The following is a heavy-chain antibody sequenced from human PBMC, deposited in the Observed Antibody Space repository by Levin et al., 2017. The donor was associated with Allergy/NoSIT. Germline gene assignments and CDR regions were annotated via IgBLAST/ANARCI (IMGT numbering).Heavy chain of an antibody. V-gene: IGHV3-33*01. J-gene: IGHJ4*02. CDR1: GFTFSSYG. D-gene: IGHD3-10*01. Sequence: GESLKISCAASGFTFSSYGMHWVRPAPGKGLEWVAVIWYDGSNKYYADSVKGRFTISRDNSKNTLYLQMNSLRAEDTAVYYCARGIRGSGSLLISEMFDYWGQGTLVTVSS. CDR3: ARGIRGSGSLLISEMFDY. CDR2: IWYDGSNK.